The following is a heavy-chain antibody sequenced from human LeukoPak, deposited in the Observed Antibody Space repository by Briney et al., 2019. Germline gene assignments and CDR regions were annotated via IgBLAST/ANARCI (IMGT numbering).Heavy chain of an antibody. CDR3: ARDEEGGIWN. D-gene: IGHD1-26*01. Sequence: PGRSLRLSCAASGFTFSSYTMHWVRQAPGKGLDWVAVISFDGSNKYYADSVQGRFTISRDNADNTLYLQMNSLRAEDTAVYYCARDEEGGIWNWGQGTLVTVSS. V-gene: IGHV3-30-3*01. CDR1: GFTFSSYT. CDR2: ISFDGSNK. J-gene: IGHJ4*02.